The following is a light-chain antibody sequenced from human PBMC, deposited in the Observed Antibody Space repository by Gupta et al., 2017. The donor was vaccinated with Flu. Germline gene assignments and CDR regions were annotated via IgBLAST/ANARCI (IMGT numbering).Light chain of an antibody. Sequence: DIQMTQYQSSLSASVGDRVTITCRASQSISSYLNWYQQKPGKAPKLLIYAASSLQSGVPSRFSGSGSGTDFTLTISSLQPEDFATYYCQQSYSTPDSFGQGAKLEI. V-gene: IGKV1-39*01. CDR3: QQSYSTPDS. CDR2: AAS. J-gene: IGKJ2*03. CDR1: QSISSY.